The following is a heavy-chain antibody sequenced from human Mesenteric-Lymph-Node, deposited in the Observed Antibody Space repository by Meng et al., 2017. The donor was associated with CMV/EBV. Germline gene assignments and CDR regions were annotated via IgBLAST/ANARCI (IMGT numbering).Heavy chain of an antibody. CDR2: IYYSGST. Sequence: SETLSLTCAVYGGSFSGYYWNWIRQPPGKGLEWFGNIYYSGSTYYNPSLKSRVTISLDTSKNQFSLKLTSVTAADTAVYYCARSYNWFDPWGQGTLVTVSS. V-gene: IGHV4-34*01. J-gene: IGHJ5*02. CDR1: GGSFSGYY. CDR3: ARSYNWFDP.